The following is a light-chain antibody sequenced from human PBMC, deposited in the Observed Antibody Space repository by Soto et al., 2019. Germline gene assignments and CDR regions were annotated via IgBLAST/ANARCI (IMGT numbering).Light chain of an antibody. J-gene: IGKJ5*01. V-gene: IGKV1-17*01. CDR3: LQHKSSPLT. CDR1: QGIRTD. Sequence: LASSSQTASVGDRLTITCWASQGIRTDLGWYQQRPGKAPRRLIFAASSLQSGVPARFSASGSGTDFTLTISSLQPEDFATYYCLQHKSSPLTFGQGTRVEIK. CDR2: AAS.